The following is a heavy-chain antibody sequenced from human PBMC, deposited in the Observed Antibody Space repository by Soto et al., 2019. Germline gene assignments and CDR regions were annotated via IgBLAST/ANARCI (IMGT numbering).Heavy chain of an antibody. CDR1: GGSISSYY. CDR3: ARARRTESHYDSSGYTAEYFQY. D-gene: IGHD3-22*01. Sequence: PSETLSLTCTVSGGSISSYYWSWIRQPPGKGLEWIGYIYYSGSTNYNPSLKSRVTISVDTSKNQFSLRAEDTAVYYCARARRTESHYDSSGYTAEYFQYWGQGTLVTVSS. CDR2: IYYSGST. V-gene: IGHV4-59*12. J-gene: IGHJ1*01.